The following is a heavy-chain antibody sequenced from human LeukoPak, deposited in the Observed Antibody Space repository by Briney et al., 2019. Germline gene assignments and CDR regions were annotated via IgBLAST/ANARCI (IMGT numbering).Heavy chain of an antibody. CDR2: INPSGGST. CDR1: GYTFTSYY. D-gene: IGHD1-26*01. Sequence: GASVKVSCKASGYTFTSYYMHWVRQAPGQGLEWMGIINPSGGSTSYAQKFQGRVTMTRDTSTSTVYMELSSLRSEDTAVYYCATDLLGVVGASYYFDYWGQGTLVTVSS. CDR3: ATDLLGVVGASYYFDY. V-gene: IGHV1-46*01. J-gene: IGHJ4*02.